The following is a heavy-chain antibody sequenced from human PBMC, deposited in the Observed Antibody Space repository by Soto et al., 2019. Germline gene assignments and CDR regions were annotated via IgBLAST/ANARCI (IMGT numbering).Heavy chain of an antibody. Sequence: QVQLVESGGGVVQPGRSLRLSCAASGFTFSSYGMHWVRQAPGKGLEWVAVIWYDGSNKYYADSVKGRFTISRDNSKNTLYLQMNSLRAEDTAVYYCARAPKGYSYDYWGQGTLVTVSS. D-gene: IGHD5-18*01. J-gene: IGHJ4*02. CDR2: IWYDGSNK. V-gene: IGHV3-33*01. CDR1: GFTFSSYG. CDR3: ARAPKGYSYDY.